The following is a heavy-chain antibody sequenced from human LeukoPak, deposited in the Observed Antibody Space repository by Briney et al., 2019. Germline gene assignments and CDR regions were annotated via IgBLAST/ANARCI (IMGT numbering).Heavy chain of an antibody. Sequence: SCKASGYTFTSYYMHWVRQAPGKGLEWVAVISYDGSNKYYADSVKGRFTISRDNSKNTLYLQMNSLRAEDTAVYYCARDDYGFDPWGQGTLVTVSS. D-gene: IGHD4-17*01. V-gene: IGHV3-30-3*01. J-gene: IGHJ5*02. CDR3: ARDDYGFDP. CDR1: GYTFTSYY. CDR2: ISYDGSNK.